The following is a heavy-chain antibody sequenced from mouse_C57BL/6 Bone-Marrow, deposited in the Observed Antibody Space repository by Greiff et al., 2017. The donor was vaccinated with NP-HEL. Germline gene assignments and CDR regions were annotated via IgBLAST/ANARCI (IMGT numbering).Heavy chain of an antibody. D-gene: IGHD2-1*01. CDR1: GYTFTDYN. J-gene: IGHJ3*01. Sequence: VQLKESGPELVKPGASVKIPCKASGYTFTDYNMDWVKQSPGKSLEWIGDINPNNGGTIYNQKFKGKATLTVDKSSSTAYMELRSLTSEDTAVYYCASHSGNYKFAYWGQGTLVTVSA. CDR2: INPNNGGT. CDR3: ASHSGNYKFAY. V-gene: IGHV1-18*01.